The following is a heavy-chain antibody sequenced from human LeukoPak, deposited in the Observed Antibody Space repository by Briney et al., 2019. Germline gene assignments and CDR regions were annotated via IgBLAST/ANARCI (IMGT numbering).Heavy chain of an antibody. D-gene: IGHD1-1*01. V-gene: IGHV4-34*01. CDR1: GGSFSGYY. J-gene: IGHJ3*02. CDR3: ARDPVEDYWNDWAFDI. CDR2: INHSGST. Sequence: SETLSLTCAVYGGSFSGYYWSWIRQPPGKGLEWIGEINHSGSTNYNPSLKSRVTISVDTSKNQFSLKLSSVTAADTAVYYCARDPVEDYWNDWAFDIWGQGTMVTVSS.